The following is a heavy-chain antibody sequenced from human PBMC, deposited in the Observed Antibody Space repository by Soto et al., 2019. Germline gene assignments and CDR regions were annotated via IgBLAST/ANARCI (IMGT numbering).Heavy chain of an antibody. J-gene: IGHJ4*02. Sequence: PGGSLRLSCAASGFTFSSYAMSWVRQAPGKGLEWVSVISSAGGSTYYADSVKGRFTISRDVSTNTLSLQMNSLRAEDTAVYFCAKGLKWLTNLLFDSWGQGALVTVSS. CDR1: GFTFSSYA. D-gene: IGHD6-19*01. CDR2: ISSAGGST. V-gene: IGHV3-23*01. CDR3: AKGLKWLTNLLFDS.